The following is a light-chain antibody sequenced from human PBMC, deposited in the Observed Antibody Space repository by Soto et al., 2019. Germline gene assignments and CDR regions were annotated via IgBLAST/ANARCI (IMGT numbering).Light chain of an antibody. J-gene: IGLJ1*01. V-gene: IGLV2-8*01. CDR2: QVT. CDR3: RSYAVGNRVV. Sequence: QSALTQPPSASGSPGQSVTISCAGTINDVGGYNYVSWYQQHPGKVPQLMIYQVTKRPSGVPDRFSASKSDTTASLTISGLQAEDEGDYYCRSYAVGNRVVFGTGTKVTVL. CDR1: INDVGGYNY.